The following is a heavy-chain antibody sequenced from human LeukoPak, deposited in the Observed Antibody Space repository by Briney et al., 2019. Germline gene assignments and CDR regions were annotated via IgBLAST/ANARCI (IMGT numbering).Heavy chain of an antibody. D-gene: IGHD1-20*01. V-gene: IGHV3-30*02. J-gene: IGHJ4*02. CDR2: KRYDGSNK. CDR3: DKDPWCFTLTGMGIDY. Sequence: PGGSLRLSCAASGLAFSSYGMHWVRQAPGKGLEWLAFKRYDGSNKQYEDLEKGRLTLSRYNSKHPLYLKLNHLLAEDRDWYYWDKDPWCFTLTGMGIDYWGKGTLVSVS. CDR1: GLAFSSYG.